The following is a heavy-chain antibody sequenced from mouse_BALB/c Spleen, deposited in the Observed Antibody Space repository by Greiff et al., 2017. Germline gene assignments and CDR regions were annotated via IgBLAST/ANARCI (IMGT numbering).Heavy chain of an antibody. Sequence: QVQLQQSGAELARPGASVKLSCKASGYTFTSYWMQWVKQRPGQGLEWIGAIYPGDGDTRYTQKFKGKATLTADKSSSTAYMQLSSLASEDSAVYYCARRPLLLRSPMDYWGQGTSVTVSS. V-gene: IGHV1-87*01. CDR1: GYTFTSYW. CDR2: IYPGDGDT. D-gene: IGHD1-1*01. J-gene: IGHJ4*01. CDR3: ARRPLLLRSPMDY.